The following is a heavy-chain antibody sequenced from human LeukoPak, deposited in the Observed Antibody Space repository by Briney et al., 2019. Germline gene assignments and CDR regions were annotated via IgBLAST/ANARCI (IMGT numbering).Heavy chain of an antibody. CDR2: IRGSGGTT. D-gene: IGHD2-2*01. V-gene: IGHV3-23*01. CDR1: GFSFSNHY. Sequence: GGSLRLSCTASGFSFSNHYMSWVRQAPGRGLEWVSAIRGSGGTTYYADSVKGRFTISRDNSKNTLYLQMNSLTAEDTAVYYCAKGYQLLAPDWGQGTLVTVSS. CDR3: AKGYQLLAPD. J-gene: IGHJ4*02.